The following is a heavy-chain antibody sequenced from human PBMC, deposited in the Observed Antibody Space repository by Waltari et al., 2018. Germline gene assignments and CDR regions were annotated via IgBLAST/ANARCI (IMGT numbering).Heavy chain of an antibody. V-gene: IGHV3-74*01. CDR2: INSDGSST. CDR3: AREPERWLQFRWYYYGMDV. CDR1: GFTFSSYW. Sequence: EVQLVESGGGLVQPGGSLRLSCVASGFTFSSYWMHWVRQAPGKGLVWVSRINSDGSSTSYADPVKGRFTISRDNAKNTLYLQMNSLRAEDTAVYYCAREPERWLQFRWYYYGMDVWGQGTTVTVSS. J-gene: IGHJ6*02. D-gene: IGHD5-12*01.